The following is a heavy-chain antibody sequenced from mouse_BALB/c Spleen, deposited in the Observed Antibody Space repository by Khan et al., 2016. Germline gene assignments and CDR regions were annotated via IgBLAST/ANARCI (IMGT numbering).Heavy chain of an antibody. CDR2: IHPGGGGS. Sequence: QVQLQQSGAELVRPGASVKLSYKALGYTFTDYEMHWVKQTPVHGLEWIGAIHPGGGGSAYNQKFKVRATLTADKSSSTAYMELSSLTSEDSAVYYCAKGLRRGYYFDSWGQGTTLTVSS. V-gene: IGHV1-15*01. CDR3: AKGLRRGYYFDS. CDR1: GYTFTDYE. J-gene: IGHJ2*01. D-gene: IGHD2-4*01.